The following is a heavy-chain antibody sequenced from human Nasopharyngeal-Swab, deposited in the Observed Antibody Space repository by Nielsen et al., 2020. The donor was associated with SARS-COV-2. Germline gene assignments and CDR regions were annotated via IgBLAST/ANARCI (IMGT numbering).Heavy chain of an antibody. J-gene: IGHJ2*01. V-gene: IGHV4-59*13. Sequence: SETLSLTCTVSVGSISSYYWSWIRQPPGKGLEWIGYIYYSGSTNYNPSLKSRVTISVDTSKNQFSLKLSSVTAADTAVYYCARDGGNWGSSYWYFDLWGRGTLVTVSS. CDR2: IYYSGST. D-gene: IGHD7-27*01. CDR3: ARDGGNWGSSYWYFDL. CDR1: VGSISSYY.